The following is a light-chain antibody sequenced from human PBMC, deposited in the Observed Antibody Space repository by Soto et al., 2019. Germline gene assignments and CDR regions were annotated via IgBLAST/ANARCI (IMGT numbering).Light chain of an antibody. J-gene: IGLJ1*01. CDR1: SIGSKS. Sequence: SYELTQSPSVSVAPGQTVTITCGGSSIGSKSVHWYQQKPGQAPVLVVYDDSDRPSGIPERFSGSNSGTTATLTISRVEAGDEADYYCQVWDSSSDHYVFGTGTKVTV. V-gene: IGLV3-21*02. CDR2: DDS. CDR3: QVWDSSSDHYV.